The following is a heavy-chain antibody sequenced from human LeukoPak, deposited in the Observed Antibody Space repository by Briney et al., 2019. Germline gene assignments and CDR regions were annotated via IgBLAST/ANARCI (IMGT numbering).Heavy chain of an antibody. CDR2: IYYSGST. CDR1: GGSISSSSYY. J-gene: IGHJ4*02. CDR3: ARHADYRTYYFDY. D-gene: IGHD4-11*01. V-gene: IGHV4-39*01. Sequence: SETLSLTCTVSGGSISSSSYYWGWIRQPPGKGLEWIGSIYYSGSTYYNPSLKSRVTISVDTFKNQFSLKLSSVTAADTAVYYCARHADYRTYYFDYWGQGTLVTVSS.